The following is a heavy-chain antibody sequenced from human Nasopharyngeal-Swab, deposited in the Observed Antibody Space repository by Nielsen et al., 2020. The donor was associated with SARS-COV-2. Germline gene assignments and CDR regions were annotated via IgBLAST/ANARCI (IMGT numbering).Heavy chain of an antibody. CDR2: ISWNSGSI. V-gene: IGHV3-9*01. D-gene: IGHD1-1*01. CDR1: GFTFDDYA. J-gene: IGHJ4*02. CDR3: AKALEITGFDY. Sequence: SLKISCAASGFTFDDYAMHWVRQAPGKSLEWVSGISWNSGSIGYADSVKGRFTISRDNAKNSLYLQMNSLRAEDTALYYCAKALEITGFDYWGQGTLVTVSS.